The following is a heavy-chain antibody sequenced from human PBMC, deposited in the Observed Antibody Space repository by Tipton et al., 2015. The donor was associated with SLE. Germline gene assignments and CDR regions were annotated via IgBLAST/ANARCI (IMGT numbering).Heavy chain of an antibody. CDR1: GGSISSYY. Sequence: TLSLTCTVSGGSISSYYWSWIRQPPGKGLEWIGYIYYSGSNNYNPSIKSRVNISVDTSKNQFSLKLSSVTAADTAVYYCARGSPFMEWERNWFDPWGQGTLVTVSS. D-gene: IGHD3-3*01. CDR2: IYYSGSN. CDR3: ARGSPFMEWERNWFDP. J-gene: IGHJ5*02. V-gene: IGHV4-59*01.